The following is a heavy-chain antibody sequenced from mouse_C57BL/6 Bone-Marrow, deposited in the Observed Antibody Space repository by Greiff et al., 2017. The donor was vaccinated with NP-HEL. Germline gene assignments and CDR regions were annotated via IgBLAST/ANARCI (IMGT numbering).Heavy chain of an antibody. CDR3: AGFYYFDY. CDR2: ISSGSSTI. J-gene: IGHJ2*01. CDR1: GFTFSDYG. V-gene: IGHV5-17*01. Sequence: EVKLQESGGGLVKPGGSLKLSCAASGFTFSDYGMHWVRQAPEKGLEWVAYISSGSSTIYYADTVKGRFTISRDNAKNTLFLQMTSLRSEDTAMYYCAGFYYFDYWGQGTTLTVSS.